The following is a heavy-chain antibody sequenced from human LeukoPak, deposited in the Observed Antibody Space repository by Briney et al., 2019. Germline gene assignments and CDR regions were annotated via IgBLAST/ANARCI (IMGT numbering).Heavy chain of an antibody. Sequence: PGGSLRLSCAASGFTFSSYAMSWVRQAPGKGLEWVSAISGSGGSTYYADSVKGRFTISRDNSKNTLYLQMNSLRAEDTAVYYCAKLGGSQIAVAGRTDYWGQGTLVTVSS. D-gene: IGHD6-19*01. CDR1: GFTFSSYA. CDR3: AKLGGSQIAVAGRTDY. CDR2: ISGSGGST. J-gene: IGHJ4*02. V-gene: IGHV3-23*01.